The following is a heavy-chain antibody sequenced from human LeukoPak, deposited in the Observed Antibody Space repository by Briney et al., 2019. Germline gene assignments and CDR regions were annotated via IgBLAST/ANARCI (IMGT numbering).Heavy chain of an antibody. CDR1: GFTFSSYG. J-gene: IGHJ4*02. CDR3: ARDEGMTTVTPGDFDY. CDR2: IWYDGSNK. V-gene: IGHV3-33*01. Sequence: GGSLRLSCAASGFTFSSYGMHWVRQAPGKGLEWVAVIWYDGSNKYYADSVKGRFTISRDNSKNTLYLQMNSLRAEDTAVYYCARDEGMTTVTPGDFDYWGQGTLVTVSS. D-gene: IGHD4-17*01.